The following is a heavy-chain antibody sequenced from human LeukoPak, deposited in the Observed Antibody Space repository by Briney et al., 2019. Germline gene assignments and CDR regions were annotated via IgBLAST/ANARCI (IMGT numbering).Heavy chain of an antibody. CDR1: GYTFTGYY. CDR3: ARLEWELLNAFDI. D-gene: IGHD1-26*01. Sequence: ASVKVSCKASGYTFTGYYMHWVRQAPGQVLEWMGWINPNSGGTNYAQKFQGRVTMTRDTSISTAYMELSRLRSDDTAVYYCARLEWELLNAFDIWGQGTMVTVSS. V-gene: IGHV1-2*02. CDR2: INPNSGGT. J-gene: IGHJ3*02.